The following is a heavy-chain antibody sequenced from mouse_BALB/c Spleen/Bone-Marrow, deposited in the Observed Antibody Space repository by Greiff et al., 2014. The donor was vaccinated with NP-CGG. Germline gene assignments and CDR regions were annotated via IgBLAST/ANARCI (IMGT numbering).Heavy chain of an antibody. CDR3: ARGGYDTSIFAY. J-gene: IGHJ3*01. V-gene: IGHV1-9*01. D-gene: IGHD2-3*01. CDR2: ILPGSGTT. CDR1: GYTFSSYW. Sequence: QVQLQQSGAELMKPGASVKISCKATGYTFSSYWIEWVNQRPGHGLEWIGEILPGSGTTHYNEKFRDKATFTADTSSNTAYMQLSSLTSEDSAVYYCARGGYDTSIFAYWGQGTLVTVSA.